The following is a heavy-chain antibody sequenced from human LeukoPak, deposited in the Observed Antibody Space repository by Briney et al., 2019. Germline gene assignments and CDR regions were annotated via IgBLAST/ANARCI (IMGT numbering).Heavy chain of an antibody. J-gene: IGHJ4*02. CDR1: GFNFSSYS. Sequence: GGSLRLSCAASGFNFSSYSMSWVRQAPGKGLEWVGRIKSKTDGGTTDYAAPVKGRFTISRDDSKNTLYLQMKSLKTEDTAEYYCTTDGDYGDGLRGDYWGQGTLVTVSS. CDR3: TTDGDYGDGLRGDY. V-gene: IGHV3-15*05. CDR2: IKSKTDGGTT. D-gene: IGHD4-17*01.